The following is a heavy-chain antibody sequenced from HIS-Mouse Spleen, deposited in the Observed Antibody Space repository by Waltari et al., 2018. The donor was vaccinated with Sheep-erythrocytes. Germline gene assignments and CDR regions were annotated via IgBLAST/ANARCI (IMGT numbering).Heavy chain of an antibody. CDR3: ARGHPDYGDYDAFDI. Sequence: EVQLVESGGGLIQPGGSLRLPCAALGFTVSCNDMSWVRQPPGKGLEWVSVIYSGGSTYYADSVKGRFTISRDNSKNTLYLQMNSLRAEDTAVYYCARGHPDYGDYDAFDIWGQGTMVTVSS. J-gene: IGHJ3*02. D-gene: IGHD4-17*01. V-gene: IGHV3-53*01. CDR1: GFTVSCND. CDR2: IYSGGST.